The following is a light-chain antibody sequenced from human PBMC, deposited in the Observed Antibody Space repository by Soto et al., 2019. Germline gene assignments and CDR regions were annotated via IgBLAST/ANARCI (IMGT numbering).Light chain of an antibody. CDR1: QTIRNNY. J-gene: IGKJ1*01. CDR3: QQYGSSPWT. CDR2: GAS. V-gene: IGKV3-20*01. Sequence: ETVLTQSPATLSLSPGERATLSCRASQTIRNNYLAWYRQTPGQAPRLLIYGASNRATGIADRFSGSGSGTDFTLIISRLEPEDFALYYCQQYGSSPWTVGQGTKLEIK.